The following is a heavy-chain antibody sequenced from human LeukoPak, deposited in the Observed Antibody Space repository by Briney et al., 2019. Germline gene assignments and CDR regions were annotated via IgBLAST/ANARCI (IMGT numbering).Heavy chain of an antibody. CDR2: IIPIFGTA. J-gene: IGHJ6*02. CDR3: ARSAGATTSDWYYYYGMDV. Sequence: ASVNVSCKASGGTFSSYAISWVRQAPGQGLEWMGGIIPIFGTANYAQKFQGRVTITADESTSTAYMELSSLRSEDTAVYYCARSAGATTSDWYYYYGMDVWGQGTTVTVSS. CDR1: GGTFSSYA. D-gene: IGHD1-26*01. V-gene: IGHV1-69*13.